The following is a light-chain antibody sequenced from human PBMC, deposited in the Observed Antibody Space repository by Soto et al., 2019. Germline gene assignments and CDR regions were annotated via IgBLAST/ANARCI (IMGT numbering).Light chain of an antibody. CDR2: DAS. V-gene: IGKV3-11*01. Sequence: EIVLTQSPATLSLSPGERATLSCRASQSVSSYLAWFQRKPGQAPRLLIYDASNRATGTPARFSGSGSGTDFTLTISSLEPEDFSVYYCQQRSNWPLTFGGGTKVEIK. CDR1: QSVSSY. CDR3: QQRSNWPLT. J-gene: IGKJ4*01.